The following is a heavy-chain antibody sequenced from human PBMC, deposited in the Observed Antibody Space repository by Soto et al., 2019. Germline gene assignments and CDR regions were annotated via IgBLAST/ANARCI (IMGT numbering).Heavy chain of an antibody. CDR3: ARYCSGGSCQGVDGMGV. Sequence: PSRNLSLTCSIAGDSVSSNSAACNWIIQSPSRGLEWLGRTFYRSKWYNDYAISVKSRITINPDTSKNQFSLHLNSVTPEDTAVYYCARYCSGGSCQGVDGMGVWGQGATVTVSS. CDR2: TFYRSKWYN. CDR1: GDSVSSNSAA. J-gene: IGHJ6*02. V-gene: IGHV6-1*01. D-gene: IGHD2-15*01.